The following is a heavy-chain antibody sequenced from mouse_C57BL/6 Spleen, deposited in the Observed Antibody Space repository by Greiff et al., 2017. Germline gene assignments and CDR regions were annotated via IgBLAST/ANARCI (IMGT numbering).Heavy chain of an antibody. CDR2: ISYDGSN. J-gene: IGHJ2*01. Sequence: EVKLQQSGPGLVKPSQSLSLTCSVTGYSITSCYYWNLIRQFPGNKLEWMGYISYDGSNNYNPSLKNRISITRDTSKNQFFLKLNSVTTEDTATYYCARIYYGFDYWGQGTTLTVSS. CDR3: ARIYYGFDY. D-gene: IGHD2-1*01. V-gene: IGHV3-6*01. CDR1: GYSITSCYY.